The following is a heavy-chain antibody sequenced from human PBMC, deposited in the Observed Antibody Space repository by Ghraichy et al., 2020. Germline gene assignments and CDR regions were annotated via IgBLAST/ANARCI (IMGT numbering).Heavy chain of an antibody. D-gene: IGHD4-11*01. J-gene: IGHJ5*02. Sequence: SCAASGFTFSSFAISWIRQAPGKGLEWVSAIRATDDATYYADSVKGRFTISRDNSKNTLYLQMNGLRVEDTAIYYCAKPTTVTFGPGYNWFDPWGRGTLVTVSS. CDR3: AKPTTVTFGPGYNWFDP. CDR2: IRATDDAT. CDR1: GFTFSSFA. V-gene: IGHV3-23*01.